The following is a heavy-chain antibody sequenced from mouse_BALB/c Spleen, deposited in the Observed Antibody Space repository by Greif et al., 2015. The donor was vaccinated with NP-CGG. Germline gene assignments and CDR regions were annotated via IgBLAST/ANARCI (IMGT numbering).Heavy chain of an antibody. D-gene: IGHD1-1*01. CDR3: ASYGSSYYAMDY. Sequence: VKLQESGAELMKPGASVKISRKATGYTFSSYWIEWVKQRPGHGLEWIGEILPGSGSTNYNEKFKGKATFTADTSSNTAYMQLSSLTSEDSAVYYCASYGSSYYAMDYWGQETSVTVSS. J-gene: IGHJ4*01. CDR2: ILPGSGST. V-gene: IGHV1-9*01. CDR1: GYTFSSYW.